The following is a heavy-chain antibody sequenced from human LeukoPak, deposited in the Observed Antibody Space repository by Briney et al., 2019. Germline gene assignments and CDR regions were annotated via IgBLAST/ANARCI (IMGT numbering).Heavy chain of an antibody. J-gene: IGHJ4*02. CDR1: GFTFSSYA. V-gene: IGHV3-30-3*01. Sequence: PGGSLRLSCAASGFTFSSYAMSWVRQAPGKGLEWVAVISYDGSNKYYADSVKGRFTISRDNSKNTLYLQMNSLRAEDTAVYYCARDPGDSSGYWSYFDYWGQGTLVTVSS. D-gene: IGHD3-22*01. CDR2: ISYDGSNK. CDR3: ARDPGDSSGYWSYFDY.